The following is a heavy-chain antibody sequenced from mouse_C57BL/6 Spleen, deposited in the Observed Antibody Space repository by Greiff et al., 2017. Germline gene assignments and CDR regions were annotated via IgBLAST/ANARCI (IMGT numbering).Heavy chain of an antibody. D-gene: IGHD2-10*02. CDR2: ISDGGSYT. CDR3: AREGGYGPYYAMDY. V-gene: IGHV5-4*01. J-gene: IGHJ4*01. CDR1: GFTFSSYA. Sequence: EVKLMESGGGLVKPGGSLKLSCAASGFTFSSYAMSWVRQTPEKRLEWVATISDGGSYTYYPDNVKGRFTISRDNAKNNLYLQMSHLKSEDTAMYYCAREGGYGPYYAMDYWGQGTSVTVSS.